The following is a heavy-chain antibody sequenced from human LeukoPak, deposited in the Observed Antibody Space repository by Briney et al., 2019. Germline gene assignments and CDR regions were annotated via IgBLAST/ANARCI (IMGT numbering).Heavy chain of an antibody. CDR2: IYYSGST. J-gene: IGHJ6*03. D-gene: IGHD5-24*01. Sequence: SETLSLTCTVSGGSISSSSYYWGWIRQPPGKGLEWIGSIYYSGSTYYNPSLKSRVTISVDTSKNQFSLKLSSVTAADTAVYYCAREIEMATVPAIYYYYYYYMDVWDKGTTVTVSS. V-gene: IGHV4-39*07. CDR1: GGSISSSSYY. CDR3: AREIEMATVPAIYYYYYYYMDV.